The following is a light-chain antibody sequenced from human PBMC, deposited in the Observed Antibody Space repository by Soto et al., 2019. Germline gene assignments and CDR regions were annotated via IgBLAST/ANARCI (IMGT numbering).Light chain of an antibody. CDR2: AAS. CDR3: QQRYSTPYT. V-gene: IGKV1-39*01. J-gene: IGKJ2*01. CDR1: QSISSY. Sequence: DIQMTQPPSSLSASVGDRVTITCRASQSISSYLNWYQQKPGKAPKLQIYAASSLQSGVPSRFSGSGSGTDFTLTISSLQPEDFETYYCQQRYSTPYTFGQGTKLDIK.